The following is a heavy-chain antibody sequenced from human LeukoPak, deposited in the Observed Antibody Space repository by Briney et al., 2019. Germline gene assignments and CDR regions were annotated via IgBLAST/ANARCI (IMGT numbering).Heavy chain of an antibody. CDR3: ARGGPYAGL. Sequence: SETLCLTCAVSGGSISSYYWGWIRQPPRKGLEWVGYIYYSGSTNYNTSPKSRVSISVDTSKNQFSLKLTAVTAADTAVYYCARGGPYAGLWGQGTLVTVSS. J-gene: IGHJ4*02. D-gene: IGHD2-2*01. CDR2: IYYSGST. CDR1: GGSISSYY. V-gene: IGHV4-59*01.